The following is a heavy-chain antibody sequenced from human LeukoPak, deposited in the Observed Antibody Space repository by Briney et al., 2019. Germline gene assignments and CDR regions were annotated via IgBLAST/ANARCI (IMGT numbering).Heavy chain of an antibody. J-gene: IGHJ4*02. Sequence: SETLSLTCTVSGGSISSSSYYWGWIRQPPGKGLEWIGSIYYSGSTYYNPSLKSRVTISVDTSKNQFSLKLSSVTAADTAVYYCARVSRYSSGWYGDDYWGQGTLVTVSS. CDR3: ARVSRYSSGWYGDDY. V-gene: IGHV4-39*07. D-gene: IGHD6-19*01. CDR1: GGSISSSSYY. CDR2: IYYSGST.